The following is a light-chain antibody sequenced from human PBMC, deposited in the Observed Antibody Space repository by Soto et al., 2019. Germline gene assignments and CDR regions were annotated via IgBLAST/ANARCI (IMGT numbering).Light chain of an antibody. CDR1: QSISSY. CDR2: AAS. V-gene: IGKV1-39*01. J-gene: IGKJ1*01. Sequence: DIQMTQSPSSLSASVGDRVTITCRASQSISSYLNWYPQKPGKAPKLLIYAASSLQSEVPSRFSGSGSGTDFTVTISSLQPEGFAADPCQQSYSSPWTFGQGTQVEIK. CDR3: QQSYSSPWT.